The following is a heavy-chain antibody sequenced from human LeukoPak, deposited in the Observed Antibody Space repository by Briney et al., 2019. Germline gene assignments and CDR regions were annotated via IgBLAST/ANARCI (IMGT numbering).Heavy chain of an antibody. Sequence: GGSLRLSCAASGFTFSSYAMHWVRQAPGKGLEYVSAISSNGGSTYYANSVKGRFTISRDNSKNTLCLQMGSLRAEDMAVHYCARAYFDSGDAFDIWGQGTMVTVSS. CDR3: ARAYFDSGDAFDI. V-gene: IGHV3-64*01. CDR2: ISSNGGST. D-gene: IGHD3-9*01. J-gene: IGHJ3*02. CDR1: GFTFSSYA.